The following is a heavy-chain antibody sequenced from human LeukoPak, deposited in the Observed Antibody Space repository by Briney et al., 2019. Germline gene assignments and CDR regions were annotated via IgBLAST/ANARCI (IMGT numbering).Heavy chain of an antibody. CDR2: ISATGRYI. V-gene: IGHV3-21*04. J-gene: IGHJ4*02. CDR3: AKAAVTNLGGLLYYFDY. Sequence: PGGSLRLSCAASQFTFSSYNMNWVRQAPGKGLEWVSSISATGRYIYYADSVKGRFTVSRDNAKNSLSLQMSGLRAEDTAVYYCAKAAVTNLGGLLYYFDYWGQGTLVTVSS. CDR1: QFTFSSYN. D-gene: IGHD2-8*01.